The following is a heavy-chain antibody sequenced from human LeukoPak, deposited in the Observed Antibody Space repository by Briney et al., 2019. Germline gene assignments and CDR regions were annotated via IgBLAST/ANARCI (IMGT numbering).Heavy chain of an antibody. CDR1: GGSISSRPYY. CDR2: VYDIGST. J-gene: IGHJ4*02. Sequence: SETLSLTCTVSGGSISSRPYYWGWVRQPPGKGLEWIGYVYDIGSTNYNPSLKSRVTISVDTSKNQFSLKLSSVTAADTAVYYCARRGYYDYVWGSYLTDWGQGTLVTVSS. CDR3: ARRGYYDYVWGSYLTD. V-gene: IGHV4-61*05. D-gene: IGHD3-16*02.